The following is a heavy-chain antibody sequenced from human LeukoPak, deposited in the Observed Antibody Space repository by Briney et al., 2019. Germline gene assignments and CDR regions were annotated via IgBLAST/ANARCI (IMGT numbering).Heavy chain of an antibody. V-gene: IGHV3-23*01. CDR2: MTGSGGST. CDR1: GFTFSSYA. D-gene: IGHD6-13*01. CDR3: AKKDGGVYSSSWYIDY. J-gene: IGHJ4*02. Sequence: GGSLRLSCAASGFTFSSYAMSWVRQAPGKGLEWVSTMTGSGGSTSYAASVKGRFTISRDNAKNTPYLQMNSLRVEDTAVYYCAKKDGGVYSSSWYIDYWGQGTLVTVSS.